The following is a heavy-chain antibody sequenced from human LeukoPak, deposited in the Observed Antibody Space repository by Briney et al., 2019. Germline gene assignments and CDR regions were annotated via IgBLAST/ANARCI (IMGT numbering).Heavy chain of an antibody. D-gene: IGHD2-2*01. Sequence: GGSLRLSCAASGFTVSSNYMSWVRQAPGKGLEWVSAISGSGGSTYYADSVKGRFTISRDNSKNTLYLQMNSLRAEDTAVYYCAKGPHIVVVPAAMSYWGQGTLVTVSP. CDR2: ISGSGGST. V-gene: IGHV3-23*01. J-gene: IGHJ4*02. CDR3: AKGPHIVVVPAAMSY. CDR1: GFTVSSNY.